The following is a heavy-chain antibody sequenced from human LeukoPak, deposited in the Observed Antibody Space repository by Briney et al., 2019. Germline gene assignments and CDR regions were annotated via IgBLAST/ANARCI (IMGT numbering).Heavy chain of an antibody. CDR2: VYYNGNS. V-gene: IGHV4-59*01. CDR1: AGSISTYY. D-gene: IGHD1-26*01. J-gene: IGHJ4*02. Sequence: SETLSLTCTVSAGSISTYYWSWIRQPPGKGLEWIGYVYYNGNSDYNPSLKSRFTISVDTSKKQFSLKLRSVSAADTAVYYCARGAESYYDRHFDYWGQGTLVTVSS. CDR3: ARGAESYYDRHFDY.